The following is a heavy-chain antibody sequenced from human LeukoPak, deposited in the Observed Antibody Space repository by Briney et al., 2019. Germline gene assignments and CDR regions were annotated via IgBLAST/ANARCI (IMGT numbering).Heavy chain of an antibody. CDR2: ISGSGGST. V-gene: IGHV3-23*01. Sequence: GGSLRLSCAASGFTFSSYAMSWVRQAPGKGLEWVSAISGSGGSTYYADSVKGRFTISRDNSKNTLYLQMNSLRAGDTAVYYCAKGRGPLLWEYYFDYWGQGTLVTVSS. CDR1: GFTFSSYA. CDR3: AKGRGPLLWEYYFDY. D-gene: IGHD3-10*01. J-gene: IGHJ4*02.